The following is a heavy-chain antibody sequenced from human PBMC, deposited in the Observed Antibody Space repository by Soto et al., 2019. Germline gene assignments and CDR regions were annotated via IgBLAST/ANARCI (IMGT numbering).Heavy chain of an antibody. CDR2: IIPILGIA. CDR1: GGTFSSYT. CDR3: ARDFVRPATITEDAFDI. D-gene: IGHD2-2*01. J-gene: IGHJ3*02. V-gene: IGHV1-69*04. Sequence: SVKVSCKASGGTFSSYTISWVRQAPGQGLEWMGRIIPILGIANYAQKFQGRVTITADKSTSTAYMELSSLRSEDTAVYYFARDFVRPATITEDAFDIWGQGTMVTVSS.